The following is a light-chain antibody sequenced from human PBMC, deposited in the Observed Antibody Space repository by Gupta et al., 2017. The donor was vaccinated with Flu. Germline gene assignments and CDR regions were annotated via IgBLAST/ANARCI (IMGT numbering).Light chain of an antibody. J-gene: IGKJ4*01. CDR3: MQSLQGLT. Sequence: EIVMTQYPLSLPVAPGESASMSCRSSQSLLKSNGSNYLDWYLQRPGRSPQLLIYLSSHRASGVPDMFSSSGSGTDFTLKISRVDAEDVGVYYCMQSLQGLTFGGGTKMEIK. CDR1: QSLLKSNGSNY. CDR2: LSS. V-gene: IGKV2-28*01.